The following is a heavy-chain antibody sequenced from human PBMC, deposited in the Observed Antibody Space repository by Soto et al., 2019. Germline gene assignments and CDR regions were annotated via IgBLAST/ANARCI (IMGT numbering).Heavy chain of an antibody. V-gene: IGHV4-34*01. J-gene: IGHJ1*01. D-gene: IGHD6-13*01. Sequence: SETLSLTCAVYGGSFSGYYWRWIRQPPGKGLEWIGEINHSGSTNYNPSLKSRVTISVDTSKNQFSLKLSSVTAADTTVYYCARAEGIAAAAGYFQHWGQGTLVTVSS. CDR3: ARAEGIAAAAGYFQH. CDR2: INHSGST. CDR1: GGSFSGYY.